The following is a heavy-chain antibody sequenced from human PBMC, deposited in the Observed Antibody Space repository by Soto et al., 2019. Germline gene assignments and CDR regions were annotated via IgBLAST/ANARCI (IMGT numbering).Heavy chain of an antibody. CDR3: ARVFITMVRGVSPNHDAFDI. CDR2: ISSSSLYI. Sequence: GVSLRLSCAPSGCTFSCYSMKGVRQAPGKGQTWVSTISSSSLYIYYAESVKGPCTSSRDNAKNSLYLQMNSLRAEDTALYYCARVFITMVRGVSPNHDAFDIWGQGTMVTVSS. CDR1: GCTFSCYS. V-gene: IGHV3-21*01. D-gene: IGHD3-10*01. J-gene: IGHJ3*02.